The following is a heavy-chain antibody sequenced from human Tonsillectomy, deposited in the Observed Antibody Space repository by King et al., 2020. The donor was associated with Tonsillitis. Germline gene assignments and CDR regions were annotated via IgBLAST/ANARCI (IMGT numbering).Heavy chain of an antibody. CDR3: ARERLYSSAWEIDS. CDR2: ISYDENRK. J-gene: IGHJ4*02. Sequence: VQLVESGGGVVQPGRSLRLSCVASGFTFSDYGVHWVRQAPGKGLEWVAVISYDENRKHYLDSVKGRFTISRDNSKSTLYLQMNSLRVEDTAVYYCARERLYSSAWEIDSWGQGTLVTVSS. CDR1: GFTFSDYG. V-gene: IGHV3-30*19. D-gene: IGHD6-19*01.